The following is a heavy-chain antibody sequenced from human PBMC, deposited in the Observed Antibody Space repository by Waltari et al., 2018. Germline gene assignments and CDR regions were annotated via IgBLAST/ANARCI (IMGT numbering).Heavy chain of an antibody. CDR1: GYTFTGYY. Sequence: QVQLVQSGAEVKKPGASVKVSCKASGYTFTGYYMHWVRQAPGQGLEWMGWINTNGGGTNKAQKFQGRVTRTRDTSISTAYMELSRLRSDDTAVYYCARGIRHTGYYYMDVWGKGTTVIVSS. D-gene: IGHD3-10*01. CDR3: ARGIRHTGYYYMDV. V-gene: IGHV1-2*02. CDR2: INTNGGGT. J-gene: IGHJ6*03.